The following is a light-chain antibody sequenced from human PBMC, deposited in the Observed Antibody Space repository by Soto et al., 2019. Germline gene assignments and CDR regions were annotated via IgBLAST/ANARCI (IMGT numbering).Light chain of an antibody. CDR3: QSYDSNLSVV. J-gene: IGLJ2*01. Sequence: QSVLTQPPSVSGAPGQRVTISCTGSSSNIGTGYDVHWYQQLPGTAPKLLIYGNINRPSGVPDRFSGSKSGTSASLAITGLQAEDEADYYCQSYDSNLSVVFGGGTKVTVL. CDR2: GNI. V-gene: IGLV1-40*01. CDR1: SSNIGTGYD.